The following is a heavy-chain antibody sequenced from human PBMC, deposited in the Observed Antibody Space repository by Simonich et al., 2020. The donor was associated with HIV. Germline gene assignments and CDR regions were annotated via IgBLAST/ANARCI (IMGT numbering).Heavy chain of an antibody. J-gene: IGHJ4*02. CDR2: ISGNSGSI. Sequence: EVQLVESGGGLVQPGRSLRLSCAASGFTFDDYAMHWVRQAPGKGLEWGPGISGNSGSIGYADSVKGRFTISRDNAKNSLYLQMNSLRAEDTALYYCAKDKGAYYGSGSPVYWGQGTLVTVSS. CDR3: AKDKGAYYGSGSPVY. CDR1: GFTFDDYA. V-gene: IGHV3-9*01. D-gene: IGHD3-10*01.